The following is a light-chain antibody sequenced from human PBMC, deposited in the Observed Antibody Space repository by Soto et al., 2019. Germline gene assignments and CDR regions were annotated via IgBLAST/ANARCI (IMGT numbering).Light chain of an antibody. V-gene: IGKV1-27*01. CDR1: HDIDNF. J-gene: IGKJ1*01. CDR2: AAS. Sequence: DIRMTQSPPSLSAFVGDKVTITCRASHDIDNFLAWYHQKPGEVPKLLIYAASTLESGASSRFSGSGAGTVFPLPISSLQPEEVASYYCQRNDSVPRTFRQGTKVEVK. CDR3: QRNDSVPRT.